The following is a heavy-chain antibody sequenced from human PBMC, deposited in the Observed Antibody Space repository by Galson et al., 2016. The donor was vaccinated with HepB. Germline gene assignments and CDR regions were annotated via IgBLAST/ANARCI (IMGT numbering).Heavy chain of an antibody. CDR3: AKVPRKLFSSSSRRGPFDI. D-gene: IGHD6-13*01. V-gene: IGHV4-4*02. CDR1: GGSISNSSW. Sequence: SETLSLTCAVSGGSISNSSWWSWVRQPPGKGLEWIGEIYHSGSTNYNPSLKSRVTISVDKSKNQFSLKLSSVTAADTAVYYCAKVPRKLFSSSSRRGPFDIWGQGTMVTVSS. J-gene: IGHJ3*02. CDR2: IYHSGST.